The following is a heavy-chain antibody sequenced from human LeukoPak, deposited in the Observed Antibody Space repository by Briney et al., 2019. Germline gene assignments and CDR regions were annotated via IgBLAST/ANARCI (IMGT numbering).Heavy chain of an antibody. D-gene: IGHD2-21*02. V-gene: IGHV4-39*01. CDR1: GGAISSSSYY. CDR2: IYYSGST. CDR3: ARHGWGVCGGDCYPTPYYFGY. Sequence: SETLSLSCTVSGGAISSSSYYWGWIRQPPGKGLGWVVSIYYSGSTYYNPSLKSRVTISVDTSKNQFSLKLSSVTAADTAVYYCARHGWGVCGGDCYPTPYYFGYWGQGTLVTVSS. J-gene: IGHJ4*02.